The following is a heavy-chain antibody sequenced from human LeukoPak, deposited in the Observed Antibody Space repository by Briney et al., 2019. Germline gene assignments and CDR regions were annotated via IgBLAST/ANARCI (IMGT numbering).Heavy chain of an antibody. CDR2: ISGSGGST. CDR3: AKDLGGLGELSSD. D-gene: IGHD3-16*02. J-gene: IGHJ4*02. V-gene: IGHV3-23*01. CDR1: GFTFSSYA. Sequence: GGSLRLSCAASGFTFSSYAMSWVRQAPGKGLEWVSAISGSGGSTYYADSVKGRFTISRDNSKNTLYLQMNSLGAEDTAVYYCAKDLGGLGELSSDWGQGTLVTVSS.